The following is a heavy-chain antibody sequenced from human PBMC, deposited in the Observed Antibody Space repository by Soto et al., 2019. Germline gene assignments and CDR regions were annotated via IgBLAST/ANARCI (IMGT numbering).Heavy chain of an antibody. CDR2: IYYSGST. V-gene: IGHV4-30-4*01. Sequence: PSETLSLTCTVSGGSISSGDYYWSWIRQPPGKGLEWIGYIYYSGSTYYNPSLKSRVTISVDTSKNQFSLKLSSATAADTAVYYCARDGAAAGTGYWGQGTLVTVSS. D-gene: IGHD6-13*01. CDR1: GGSISSGDYY. J-gene: IGHJ4*02. CDR3: ARDGAAAGTGY.